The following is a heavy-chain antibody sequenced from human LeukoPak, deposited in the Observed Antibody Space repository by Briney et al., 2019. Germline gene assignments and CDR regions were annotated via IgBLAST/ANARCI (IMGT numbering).Heavy chain of an antibody. J-gene: IGHJ6*03. V-gene: IGHV3-72*01. Sequence: GGSLRLSCAASGFTFSNYALSWVRQAPGKGLEWVGRTRKKVNSYTTEYAASVRGRFTISRDDSKNLLYLQMNSLKTEDTAVYYCARVPGTSFLLSYMDVWGKGTTVTVSS. D-gene: IGHD1-7*01. CDR1: GFTFSNYA. CDR2: TRKKVNSYTT. CDR3: ARVPGTSFLLSYMDV.